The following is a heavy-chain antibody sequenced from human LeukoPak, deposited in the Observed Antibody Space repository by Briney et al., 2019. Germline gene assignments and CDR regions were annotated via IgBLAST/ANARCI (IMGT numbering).Heavy chain of an antibody. CDR3: ARVMPIQLVGGLGFDY. CDR2: ISYDGSNK. D-gene: IGHD6-6*01. CDR1: GFTFSSYA. J-gene: IGHJ4*02. Sequence: GGSLRLSCAASGFTFSSYAMSWVRQAPGKGLEWVAVISYDGSNKYYADSVKGRFTISRDNSKNTLYLQMNSLRAEDTAVYYCARVMPIQLVGGLGFDYWGQGTLVTVSS. V-gene: IGHV3-30-3*01.